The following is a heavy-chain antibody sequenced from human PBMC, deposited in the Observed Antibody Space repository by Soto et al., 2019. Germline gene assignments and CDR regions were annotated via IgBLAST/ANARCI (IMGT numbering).Heavy chain of an antibody. CDR3: ARSRFLYYFDY. CDR1: GFTFSSYS. D-gene: IGHD3-10*01. CDR2: IYGDGSDT. J-gene: IGHJ4*02. Sequence: PGGSLRLSCAASGFTFSSYSMNWVRQAPGKGLVWVSLIYGDGSDTKYAGSVKGRFTISRDNAKNTLYLQMDSLRAEDTAVYYCARSRFLYYFDYWGQGTLVTVSS. V-gene: IGHV3-74*03.